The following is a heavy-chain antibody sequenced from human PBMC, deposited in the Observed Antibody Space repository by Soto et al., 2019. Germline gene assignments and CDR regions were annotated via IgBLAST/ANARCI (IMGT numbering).Heavy chain of an antibody. V-gene: IGHV1-18*01. CDR3: ARDGVRGYCSGGSCSHAFDI. CDR1: GYTFTSYG. D-gene: IGHD2-15*01. CDR2: ISAYNGNT. Sequence: GASVKVSSKASGYTFTSYGISWVRQAPGQGLEWMGWISAYNGNTNYAQKLQGRVTMTTDTSTSTAYMELRSLRSDDTAVYYCARDGVRGYCSGGSCSHAFDIWGQGTMVTVS. J-gene: IGHJ3*02.